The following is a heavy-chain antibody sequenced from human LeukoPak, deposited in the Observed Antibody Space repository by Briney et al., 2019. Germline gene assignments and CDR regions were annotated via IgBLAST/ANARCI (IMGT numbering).Heavy chain of an antibody. CDR2: INPSGGST. J-gene: IGHJ5*02. V-gene: IGHV1-46*01. D-gene: IGHD3-22*01. CDR3: ARRYYYDSSGYNWFDP. CDR1: GYTFTSYY. Sequence: RASVKVSCKASGYTFTSYYMHWLRQAPGQGLEWMGIINPSGGSTSYAQKFQGRATMTRDTSTSTVYMELSSLRSEDTAVYYCARRYYYDSSGYNWFDPWGQGTLVTVSS.